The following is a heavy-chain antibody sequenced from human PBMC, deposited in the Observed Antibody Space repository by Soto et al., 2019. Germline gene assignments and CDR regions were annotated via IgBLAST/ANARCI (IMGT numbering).Heavy chain of an antibody. J-gene: IGHJ6*02. CDR1: GGTFSSYA. CDR2: IIPIFGTA. V-gene: IGHV1-69*13. CDR3: ARRGTKILGVVKSYYYGMDV. Sequence: SVKVSCKASGGTFSSYAISWVRQAPGQGLEWMGGIIPIFGTANYAQKFQGRVTITADESTSTAYMELSSLRSEDTAVYYCARRGTKILGVVKSYYYGMDVWGQGTTLTVSS. D-gene: IGHD3-3*01.